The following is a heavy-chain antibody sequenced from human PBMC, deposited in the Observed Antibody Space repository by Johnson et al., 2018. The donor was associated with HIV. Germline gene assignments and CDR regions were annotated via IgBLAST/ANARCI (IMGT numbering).Heavy chain of an antibody. D-gene: IGHD1-14*01. V-gene: IGHV3-66*01. CDR2: IYSGGST. CDR1: GFTVSSTY. CDR3: ARDGMAATKANI. Sequence: VQLVESGGGLVQPGGSLRLSCAASGFTVSSTYLSWVRQAPGQVLECASVIYSGGSTYFADSVKGRFTISRDNSKNTLYLQMNSWRAEDTAVYYCARDGMAATKANIWGQGTMVTVSS. J-gene: IGHJ3*02.